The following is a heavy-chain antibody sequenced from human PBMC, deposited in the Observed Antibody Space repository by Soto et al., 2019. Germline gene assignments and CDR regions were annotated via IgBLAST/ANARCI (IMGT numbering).Heavy chain of an antibody. J-gene: IGHJ4*02. CDR1: GVSISSHDW. CDR3: ATRDSGRLY. V-gene: IGHV4-4*02. D-gene: IGHD6-13*01. Sequence: QVQLQESGPGLVKPSGTLSLTCAVSGVSISSHDWWTWVRQPPGKGLEWIGESHQSGNTNYNSSLESRVTISLVKSNNPLSLQLSSVTVADTAVYYCATRDSGRLYWGQGTLVTVSS. CDR2: SHQSGNT.